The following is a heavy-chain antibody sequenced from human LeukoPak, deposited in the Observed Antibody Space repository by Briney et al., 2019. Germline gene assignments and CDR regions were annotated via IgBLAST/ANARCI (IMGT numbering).Heavy chain of an antibody. D-gene: IGHD1-26*01. J-gene: IGHJ4*02. CDR3: ARDQGFHVVGALPHGY. CDR1: GYTFTSYG. V-gene: IGHV1-18*01. CDR2: ISAYNGNT. Sequence: GASVKVSCKASGYTFTSYGISWVRQAPGQGLEWMGWISAYNGNTNYAQKFQGRVTMTTDTSTSTAYMELRSLRSDDTAVYYCARDQGFHVVGALPHGYWGQGTLVTVSS.